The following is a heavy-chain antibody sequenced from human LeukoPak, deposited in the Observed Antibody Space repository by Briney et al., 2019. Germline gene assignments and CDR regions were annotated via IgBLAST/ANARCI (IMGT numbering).Heavy chain of an antibody. D-gene: IGHD3-16*01. CDR3: AKMRGIVITFGGVIFDS. J-gene: IGHJ4*02. Sequence: GGSLRLSCAASGFTFSSYGMHWVRQAPGKGLEWVAVISYDGSNKYYADSVKGRFTISRDNSKNTLYLQMNSLRAEDTAIYYCAKMRGIVITFGGVIFDSWGQGTLATVSS. CDR2: ISYDGSNK. V-gene: IGHV3-30*18. CDR1: GFTFSSYG.